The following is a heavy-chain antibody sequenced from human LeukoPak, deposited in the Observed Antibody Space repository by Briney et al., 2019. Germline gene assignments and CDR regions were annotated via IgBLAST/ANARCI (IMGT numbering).Heavy chain of an antibody. D-gene: IGHD2-2*01. CDR1: GYSISRGYY. CDR3: VRKIVVVPTVTGAFDV. Sequence: SETLSLTCAVSGYSISRGYYWGWIRQPPRKGLEWIGSIYHSGSTYYNPSLKIRVTISVDTSKNQFSLKLSSVTAADTAMYYCVRKIVVVPTVTGAFDVWGQGTMVTVSS. V-gene: IGHV4-38-2*01. J-gene: IGHJ3*01. CDR2: IYHSGST.